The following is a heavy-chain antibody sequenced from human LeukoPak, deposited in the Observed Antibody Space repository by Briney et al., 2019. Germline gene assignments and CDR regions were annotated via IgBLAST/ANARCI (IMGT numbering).Heavy chain of an antibody. J-gene: IGHJ4*02. CDR3: ARPRQGTLSYVDS. V-gene: IGHV4-59*08. CDR1: GGSIFSYY. Sequence: PSETLSLTCTVSGGSIFSYYRSWIRQPPGKGLEWMGYIYYSGSTYYNPSLKSRVTIFRDTSKNQFSLNLNSVTAADTAVYYCARPRQGTLSYVDSWGQGTLVTVSS. CDR2: IYYSGST. D-gene: IGHD2/OR15-2a*01.